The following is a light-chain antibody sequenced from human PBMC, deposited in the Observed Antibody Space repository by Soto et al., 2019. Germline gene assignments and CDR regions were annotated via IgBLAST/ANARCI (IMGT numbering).Light chain of an antibody. J-gene: IGKJ5*01. Sequence: DIQMTQSPSTLSASVGDRVTITCRASQSISSWLAWYQQKPGKAPKLLIYDASSLESGVPSRFSGGGSGTEFTLTISSLQPDDFATYYCQQYYSYLITFGQGTRLEIK. V-gene: IGKV1-5*01. CDR3: QQYYSYLIT. CDR1: QSISSW. CDR2: DAS.